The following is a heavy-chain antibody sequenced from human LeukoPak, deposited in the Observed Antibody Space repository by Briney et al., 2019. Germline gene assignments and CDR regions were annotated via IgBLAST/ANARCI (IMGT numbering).Heavy chain of an antibody. CDR2: ISSSGSTI. V-gene: IGHV3-48*03. CDR1: GFTFSSYE. CDR3: ARLTGLWFGKLLPRNWFDP. D-gene: IGHD3-10*01. Sequence: GGSLRLSCAASGFTFSSYEMNWVRQARGRGLEWVSYISSSGSTIYYADSVKGRFTISRDNAKNSLYLQMNSLRPEDTAVYYCARLTGLWFGKLLPRNWFDPWGQGTLVTVPS. J-gene: IGHJ5*02.